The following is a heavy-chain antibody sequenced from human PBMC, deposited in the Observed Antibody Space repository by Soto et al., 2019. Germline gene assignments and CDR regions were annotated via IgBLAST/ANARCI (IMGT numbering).Heavy chain of an antibody. J-gene: IGHJ3*02. CDR3: ATIVVVASTMRDDAFDI. V-gene: IGHV4-34*01. D-gene: IGHD2-2*01. CDR2: IHHSGST. Sequence: QVQLQQWGTGQLKSSETLSLTCAVNGGSFSGYYWSWIRQPPGKGLEWIGEIHHSGSTNYNPSLKSRVTISLDTSKNQFSLKLNSVTAADTAVYSCATIVVVASTMRDDAFDIWGQGTMVTVSS. CDR1: GGSFSGYY.